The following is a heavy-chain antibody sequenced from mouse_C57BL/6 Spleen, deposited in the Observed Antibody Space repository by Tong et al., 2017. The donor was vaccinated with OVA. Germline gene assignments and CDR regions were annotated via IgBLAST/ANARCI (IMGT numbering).Heavy chain of an antibody. D-gene: IGHD2-10*02. Sequence: EVQLQESGGDLVKPGGSLKLSCAASGFTFSSYGMSWVRQTPDKRLEWVATISSGGSYTYYPDSVKGRFTISRDNAKNTLYLQMSSLKSEDTAMYYCARQYGFLYAMDYWGQGTSVTVSS. V-gene: IGHV5-6*01. CDR1: GFTFSSYG. CDR3: ARQYGFLYAMDY. J-gene: IGHJ4*01. CDR2: ISSGGSYT.